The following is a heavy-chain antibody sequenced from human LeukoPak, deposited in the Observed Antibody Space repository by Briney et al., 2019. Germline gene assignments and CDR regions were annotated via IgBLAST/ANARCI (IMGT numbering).Heavy chain of an antibody. CDR3: ARSANSGPDNC. V-gene: IGHV3-64*01. D-gene: IGHD4-23*01. CDR2: ISSNGGST. J-gene: IGHJ4*01. Sequence: PGGSLRLSCAASGFTFITYTMHWVRQAPGKGLEYVSTISSNGGSTSYANSVKGRFTISRDNSKNTLYLQMGSLRAEDMAVYYCARSANSGPDNCWGQGNLVTVSS. CDR1: GFTFITYT.